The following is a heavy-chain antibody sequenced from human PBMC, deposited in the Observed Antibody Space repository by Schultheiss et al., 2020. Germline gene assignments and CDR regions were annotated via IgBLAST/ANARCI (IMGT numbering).Heavy chain of an antibody. D-gene: IGHD4-17*01. J-gene: IGHJ4*02. CDR2: ISGSGGST. CDR3: ASTTVPLGWFDY. Sequence: GGSLRLSCAASGFTVSSNYMSWVRQAPGKGLEWVSAISGSGGSTYYADSVKGRFTISRDNSKNTLYLQMNSLRAEDTAVYYCASTTVPLGWFDYWGQGTLVTVSS. CDR1: GFTVSSNY. V-gene: IGHV3-23*01.